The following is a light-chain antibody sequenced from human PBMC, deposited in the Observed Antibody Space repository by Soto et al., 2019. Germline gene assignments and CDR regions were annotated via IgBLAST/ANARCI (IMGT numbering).Light chain of an antibody. V-gene: IGKV3-20*01. CDR2: DTS. CDR1: QSVTSNY. J-gene: IGKJ1*01. Sequence: EIVLTQSPGTLSLSPGERARLSCRARQSVTSNYLAWYQQKPGQAPGLLIYDTSTRASGVPDRFSGSGSGTEFTLTISRLEPEDFAVYYCQQYGTSPQTFGQGTKVDIK. CDR3: QQYGTSPQT.